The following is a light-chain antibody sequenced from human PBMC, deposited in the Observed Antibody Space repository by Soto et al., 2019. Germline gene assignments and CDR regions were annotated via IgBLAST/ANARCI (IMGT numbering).Light chain of an antibody. V-gene: IGLV1-44*01. Sequence: QSVLTQPPSASGAPGQSVSISCSGSISNIGSNTVNWYQQLPGTAPRLLIYNDDRRPSGVPDRFSGSKSGTSASLAISGRQPEDEADYHCAVWDDSLGGFVAFGGGTKLTVL. CDR2: NDD. J-gene: IGLJ2*01. CDR1: ISNIGSNT. CDR3: AVWDDSLGGFVA.